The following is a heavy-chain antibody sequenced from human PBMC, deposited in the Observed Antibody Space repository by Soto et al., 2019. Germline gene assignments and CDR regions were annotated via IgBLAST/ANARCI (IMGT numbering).Heavy chain of an antibody. CDR3: ARQISDSDKGPNFQYYLDY. D-gene: IGHD3-22*01. CDR1: GYSFAGYW. Sequence: GESLKISCKGSGYSFAGYWITWVRQKPGKGLEWMGRIDPSDSQTYYSPSFRGHVTISVTKSITIVFLQWSSLRASDTAMYYCARQISDSDKGPNFQYYLDYWGQGNPVTVSS. V-gene: IGHV5-10-1*01. J-gene: IGHJ4*02. CDR2: IDPSDSQT.